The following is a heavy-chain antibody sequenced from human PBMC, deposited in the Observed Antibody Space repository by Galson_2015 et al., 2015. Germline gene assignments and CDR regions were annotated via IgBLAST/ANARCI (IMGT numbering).Heavy chain of an antibody. J-gene: IGHJ4*02. V-gene: IGHV3-23*01. D-gene: IGHD3-22*01. CDR1: GFTSSSYA. CDR3: ARKSGNYYDSSGYHPPGYLHFDY. CDR2: ISGSGGST. Sequence: CAASGFTSSSYAMSWVRQAPGKGLEWVSAISGSGGSTYYADSVKGRFTISRDNSKNTLYLQMNSLRAEDTAVYYCARKSGNYYDSSGYHPPGYLHFDYWGQGTLVTVSS.